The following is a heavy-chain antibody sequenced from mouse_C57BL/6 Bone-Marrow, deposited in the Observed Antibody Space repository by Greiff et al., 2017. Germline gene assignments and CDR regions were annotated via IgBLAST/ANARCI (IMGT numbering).Heavy chain of an antibody. CDR1: GYTFTSYG. CDR3: ARRSSGFLFAY. J-gene: IGHJ3*01. D-gene: IGHD3-2*02. Sequence: VKLMESGAELARPGASVKLSCKASGYTFTSYGISWVKQRTGQGLEWIGEIYPRSGNTYYNEKFKGKATLTADKSSSTAYMELRRLTSEDSAVYFCARRSSGFLFAYWGQGTLVTVSA. CDR2: IYPRSGNT. V-gene: IGHV1-81*01.